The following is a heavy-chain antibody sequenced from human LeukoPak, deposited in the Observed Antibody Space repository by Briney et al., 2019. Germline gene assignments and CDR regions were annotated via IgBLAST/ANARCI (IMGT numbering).Heavy chain of an antibody. V-gene: IGHV1-18*01. D-gene: IGHD4-17*01. Sequence: GASVKVSCKASGYSFTSYDLNWVRQAPGQGLEWMGWISAYNGNTNYAQKLQGRVTMTTDTSTSTAYMELRSLRSDDTAVYYCAHSHDYGDPYFDYWGQGTLVTVSS. CDR2: ISAYNGNT. CDR3: AHSHDYGDPYFDY. CDR1: GYSFTSYD. J-gene: IGHJ4*02.